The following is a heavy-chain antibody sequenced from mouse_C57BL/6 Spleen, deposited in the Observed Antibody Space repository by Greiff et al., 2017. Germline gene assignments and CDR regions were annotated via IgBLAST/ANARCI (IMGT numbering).Heavy chain of an antibody. CDR1: GYAFSSSW. CDR3: ARSALGPYFDY. V-gene: IGHV1-82*01. CDR2: IYPGDGDT. D-gene: IGHD4-1*01. J-gene: IGHJ2*01. Sequence: QVQLQQSGPELVKPGASVKISCKASGYAFSSSWMNWVKQRPGKGLEWIGRIYPGDGDTNYNGKFKGKATLTADKSSSTAYMQLSSLTSEDSAVYFCARSALGPYFDYWGQGTTLTVSS.